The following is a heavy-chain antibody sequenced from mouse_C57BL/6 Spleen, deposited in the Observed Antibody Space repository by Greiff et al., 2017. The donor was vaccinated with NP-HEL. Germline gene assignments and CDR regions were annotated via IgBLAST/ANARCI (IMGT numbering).Heavy chain of an antibody. CDR2: INPNNGGT. J-gene: IGHJ4*01. V-gene: IGHV1-18*01. CDR1: GYTFTDYN. Sequence: EVKLMESGPELVKPGASVKIPCKASGYTFTDYNMDWVKQSHGKSLEWIGDINPNNGGTIYNQKFKGKATLTVDKSSSTAYMELRSLTSEDTAVYYCARLGGNYRYAMDYWGQGTSVTVSS. D-gene: IGHD2-1*01. CDR3: ARLGGNYRYAMDY.